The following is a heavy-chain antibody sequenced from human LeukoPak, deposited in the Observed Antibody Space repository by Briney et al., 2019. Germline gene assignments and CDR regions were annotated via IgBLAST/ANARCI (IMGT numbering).Heavy chain of an antibody. CDR2: IWYDGTSK. V-gene: IGHV3-33*01. CDR3: ARRGGIHLEYFDS. D-gene: IGHD3-3*01. CDR1: GFTFSSFG. Sequence: GRFLRLSCAASGFTFSSFGMHWGRQAPGKGLEWVAVIWYDGTSKYYAASVKARFTISRDNSKNTLYLQRNSLRAEDTAVYYCARRGGIHLEYFDSWGPGNLLTVSS. J-gene: IGHJ4*02.